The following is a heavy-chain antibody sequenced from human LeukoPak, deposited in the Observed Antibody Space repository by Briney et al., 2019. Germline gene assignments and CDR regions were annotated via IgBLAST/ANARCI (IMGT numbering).Heavy chain of an antibody. CDR3: ARVSQQLVSSYYFDY. CDR1: EFTFSSYS. V-gene: IGHV3-21*01. Sequence: GALRLSCAASEFTFSSYSMNWVRQAPGKGLEWVSSISSSSSYIYYADSVKGRFTISRDNAKNSLYLQMNSLRAEDAAVYYCARVSQQLVSSYYFDYWGQGTLVTVSS. D-gene: IGHD6-6*01. CDR2: ISSSSSYI. J-gene: IGHJ4*02.